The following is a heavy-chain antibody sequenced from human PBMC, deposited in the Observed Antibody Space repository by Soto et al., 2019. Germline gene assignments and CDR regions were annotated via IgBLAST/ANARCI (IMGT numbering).Heavy chain of an antibody. CDR2: ISGRGGST. CDR1: GFTFSSYA. CDR3: AKDLKSGYSSGWFFDY. Sequence: EVQLLASGGGLVQPGGSLRLSCAASGFTFSSYAMSWVRQAPGKGLEWVSAISGRGGSTYYADSVKGRFTISRDNSKNTLYLQMNSLRAEDTAVYYCAKDLKSGYSSGWFFDYWGQGTLVTVSS. V-gene: IGHV3-23*01. J-gene: IGHJ4*02. D-gene: IGHD6-19*01.